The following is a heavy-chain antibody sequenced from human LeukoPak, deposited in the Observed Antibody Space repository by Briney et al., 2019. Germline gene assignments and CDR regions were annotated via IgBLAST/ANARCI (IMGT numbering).Heavy chain of an antibody. CDR3: AKDMEDYGGNSFDS. V-gene: IGHV3-43*01. CDR1: GFAFDEYT. CDR2: ISWNGHST. Sequence: PGGSLRLSCVASGFAFDEYTFNWVRQSPGKVLEWASLISWNGHSTYYSDSVKGRFTISRDNSKNSIYLEMKDLRIEDTALYYCAKDMEDYGGNSFDSWGEGTLVTVSS. J-gene: IGHJ5*01. D-gene: IGHD4-23*01.